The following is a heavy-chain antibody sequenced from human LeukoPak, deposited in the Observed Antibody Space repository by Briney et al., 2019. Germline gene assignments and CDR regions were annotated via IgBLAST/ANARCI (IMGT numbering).Heavy chain of an antibody. CDR3: ARDGYDSSGYYPLGAFDI. D-gene: IGHD3-22*01. V-gene: IGHV1-2*02. CDR2: INPNSGGT. Sequence: ASVKVSCKASGYTFTGYYMHWVRQAPGHGLEWMGWINPNSGGTNYAQKFQGRVTMTRDTSISTAYMELSRLRSDDTAVYYCARDGYDSSGYYPLGAFDIWGQGTMVTVSS. CDR1: GYTFTGYY. J-gene: IGHJ3*02.